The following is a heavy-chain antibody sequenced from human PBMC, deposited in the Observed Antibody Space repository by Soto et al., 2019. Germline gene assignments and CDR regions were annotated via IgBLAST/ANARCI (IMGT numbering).Heavy chain of an antibody. CDR3: ARAGENSGSGTFSPPLRYYFNS. D-gene: IGHD3-10*01. Sequence: ASVKVSCKASGYTFTTHYMHWVRQAPGQGLEWMGIINPSGGRTTYALKFQGRVTMTSDTSTDTVYVELTSLRSEDTAIYYCARAGENSGSGTFSPPLRYYFNSWGQGTLVTVSS. V-gene: IGHV1-46*01. J-gene: IGHJ4*02. CDR2: INPSGGRT. CDR1: GYTFTTHY.